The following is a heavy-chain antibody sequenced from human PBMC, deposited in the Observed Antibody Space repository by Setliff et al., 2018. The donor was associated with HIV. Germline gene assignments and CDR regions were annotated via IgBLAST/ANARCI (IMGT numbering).Heavy chain of an antibody. J-gene: IGHJ4*02. V-gene: IGHV4-34*01. CDR3: ARGALSLTMTKLLSFFDS. CDR1: GTSLNTYY. Sequence: SETLSLTCAVYGTSLNTYYWTWIRYTPGRGLQWIGQIDHSGSTNYNPSLKSRVTLSVDASKNQFSLKVKSVTAADTAIYFCARGALSLTMTKLLSFFDSWGQGTQVTVS. D-gene: IGHD3-22*01. CDR2: IDHSGST.